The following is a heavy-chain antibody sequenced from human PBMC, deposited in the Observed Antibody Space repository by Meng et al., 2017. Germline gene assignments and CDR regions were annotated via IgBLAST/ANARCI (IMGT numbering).Heavy chain of an antibody. CDR1: GGSISSGSYY. CDR2: IYTSGST. D-gene: IGHD6-19*01. J-gene: IGHJ6*02. V-gene: IGHV4-61*02. CDR3: ARDPVSSGWYWGKVYYYGMDV. Sequence: SETLSLTCTVSGGSISSGSYYWSWIRQPAGKGLEWIGRIYTSGSTNYNPSLKSRVTISVDTSKNQFSLKLSSVTAADTAVYYCARDPVSSGWYWGKVYYYGMDVWGQGTTVTVSS.